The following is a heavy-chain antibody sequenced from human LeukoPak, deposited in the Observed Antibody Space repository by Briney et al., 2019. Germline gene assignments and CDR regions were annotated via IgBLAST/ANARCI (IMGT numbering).Heavy chain of an antibody. J-gene: IGHJ4*02. CDR2: IYYSGST. CDR3: GGGSSGYYFDY. Sequence: KPSETLSLTCTVSGGSISSYYWSWIRQPPGKGLEWIGYIYYSGSTNYNPSLKSRVTISVDTSKNQFSLKLSSVTAADTAVYYCGGGSSGYYFDYWGQGTLVTVSS. V-gene: IGHV4-59*01. D-gene: IGHD3-22*01. CDR1: GGSISSYY.